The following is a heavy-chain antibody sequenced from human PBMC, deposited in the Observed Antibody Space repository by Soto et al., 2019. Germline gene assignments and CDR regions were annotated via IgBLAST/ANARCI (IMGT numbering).Heavy chain of an antibody. CDR2: ISGGGITT. Sequence: EVQLLQSGGGLVQPGGSLRLSCEVSGFTFSSYAMSWVRQAPGKGLEWVSAISGGGITTHYADSVKGRFTISRDNSNKTLYLQMNSLRVDDTAAYYSSNVPVAGLGYWGQGTLVTVSS. J-gene: IGHJ4*02. D-gene: IGHD6-19*01. CDR3: SNVPVAGLGY. CDR1: GFTFSSYA. V-gene: IGHV3-23*01.